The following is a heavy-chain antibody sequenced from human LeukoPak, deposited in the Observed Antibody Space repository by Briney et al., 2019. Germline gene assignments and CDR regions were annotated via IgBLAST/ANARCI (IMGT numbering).Heavy chain of an antibody. CDR2: INPNSGGT. CDR3: ARDFVADSSSWYPNWFDP. Sequence: GASVKVSCKASGYTFTGYYMHWVRQAPGQGLEWMGWINPNSGGTNYAQKFQGRVTMTRDTSISTAYMELSRLRSDDTAVYYCARDFVADSSSWYPNWFDPWGQGTLVTVSS. V-gene: IGHV1-2*02. CDR1: GYTFTGYY. J-gene: IGHJ5*02. D-gene: IGHD6-13*01.